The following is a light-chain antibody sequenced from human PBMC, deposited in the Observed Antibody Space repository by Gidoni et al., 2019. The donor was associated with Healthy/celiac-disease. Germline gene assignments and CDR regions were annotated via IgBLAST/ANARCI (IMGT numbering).Light chain of an antibody. Sequence: NFMLTQPHPVSESPGKTVTISCTRSSGSIASNYVQWYQQRPGSAPTTVIYEDNQRPSGVPDRFSGSIDSSSNSASLTISGLKTEDEADYYCQSYDSSNHEVFGTGTKVTVL. CDR3: QSYDSSNHEV. CDR2: EDN. J-gene: IGLJ1*01. CDR1: SGSIASNY. V-gene: IGLV6-57*03.